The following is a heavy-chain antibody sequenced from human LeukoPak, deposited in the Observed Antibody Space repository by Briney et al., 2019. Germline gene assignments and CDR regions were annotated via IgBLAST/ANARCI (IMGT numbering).Heavy chain of an antibody. V-gene: IGHV4-31*03. CDR3: ARGVSRYFDWLLLGPVDV. CDR1: GGSISSGGYY. J-gene: IGHJ6*02. D-gene: IGHD3-9*01. Sequence: SQTLSLACTVSGGSISSGGYYWSWIRQHPGKGLEWIGYIYYSGSTYYNPSLKSRVTISVDTSKNQFSLKLSSVTAADTAVYYCARGVSRYFDWLLLGPVDVWGQGTTVTVSS. CDR2: IYYSGST.